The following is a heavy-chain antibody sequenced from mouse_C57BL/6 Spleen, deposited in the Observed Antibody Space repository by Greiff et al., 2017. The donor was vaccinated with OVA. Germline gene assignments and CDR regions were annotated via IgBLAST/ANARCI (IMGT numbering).Heavy chain of an antibody. V-gene: IGHV1-54*01. Sequence: QVQLQQSGAELVRPGTSVKVSCKASGYAFTNYLIEWVKQRPGQGLEWIGVINPGSGGTNYNEKFKGKATLTADKSSSTAYMQLSSLTSEDSAVYFGARSGYGNYGGMDYWGQGTSVTVSS. CDR2: INPGSGGT. D-gene: IGHD2-10*02. J-gene: IGHJ4*01. CDR3: ARSGYGNYGGMDY. CDR1: GYAFTNYL.